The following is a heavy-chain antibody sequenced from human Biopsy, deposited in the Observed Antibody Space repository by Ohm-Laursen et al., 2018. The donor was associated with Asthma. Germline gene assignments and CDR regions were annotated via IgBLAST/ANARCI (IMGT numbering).Heavy chain of an antibody. J-gene: IGHJ3*01. V-gene: IGHV1-3*01. CDR2: INAGNGNT. CDR3: ARTYYDFLTGQVNDAFAL. D-gene: IGHD3-9*01. CDR1: GYSFINYA. Sequence: SSVKVSCKSSGYSFINYAIHWVRQAPGQRLEWMGWINAGNGNTKYSQRFQGRVTISRDTSASTAYMDLRSLRSEDTAMYYCARTYYDFLTGQVNDAFALWGQGTMVTVSS.